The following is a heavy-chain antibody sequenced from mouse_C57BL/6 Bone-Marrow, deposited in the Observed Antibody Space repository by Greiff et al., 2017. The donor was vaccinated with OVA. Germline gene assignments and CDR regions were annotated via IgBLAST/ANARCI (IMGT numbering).Heavy chain of an antibody. D-gene: IGHD2-4*01. CDR1: GFTFSDYY. J-gene: IGHJ2*01. CDR3: ARDGSLYDYLYFDY. Sequence: DVQLQESEGGLVQPGSSMKLSCTASGFTFSDYYMAWVRQVPEKGLEWVANINYDGSSTYYLDSLKSRFIISRDNAKNILYLQMSSLKSEDTATYYGARDGSLYDYLYFDYWGQGTTLTVSS. V-gene: IGHV5-16*01. CDR2: INYDGSST.